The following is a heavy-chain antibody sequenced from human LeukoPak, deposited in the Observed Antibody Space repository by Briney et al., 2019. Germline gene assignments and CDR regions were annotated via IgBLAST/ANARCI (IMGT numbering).Heavy chain of an antibody. J-gene: IGHJ4*02. CDR1: GFTFSTYY. V-gene: IGHV3-7*01. CDR2: IKQDGSQR. CDR3: AAQRAVGFDY. Sequence: GGSLRLSCAASGFTFSTYYMTWVRQAPGKGLEWVANIKQDGSQRYYVDSVQGRFTISRDNAKNSLYLQMNSLRAEDTAVYYCAAQRAVGFDYWGQGTLVTVSS. D-gene: IGHD6-19*01.